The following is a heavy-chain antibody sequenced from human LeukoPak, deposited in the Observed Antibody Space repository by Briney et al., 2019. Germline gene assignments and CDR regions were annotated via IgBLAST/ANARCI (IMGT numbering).Heavy chain of an antibody. Sequence: SLRLSCAAYGFTFSSHAMSWVRQAPRDGLEWVSGIIGIVGWTYYADSVKGRFTISRDNSKNTPYLQINSLRTTDPSVNYLENSSDCGTFCYFDSWGQGTLVTVSS. CDR1: GFTFSSHA. CDR2: IIGIVGWT. D-gene: IGHD1-14*01. CDR3: ENSSDCGTFCYFDS. V-gene: IGHV3-23*01. J-gene: IGHJ4*02.